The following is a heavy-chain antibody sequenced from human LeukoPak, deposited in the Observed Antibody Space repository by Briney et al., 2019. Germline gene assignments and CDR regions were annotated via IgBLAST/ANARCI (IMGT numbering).Heavy chain of an antibody. CDR2: IYTSGST. Sequence: SETLSLTCTVSGGSISSGSYYWSWIRQPAGKGLEWIGRIYTSGSTNYNPSLKSRVTISVDTSKNQFSLKLSSVTAADTAVYYCARGAHPYIVVVPAAMPGPRNNWFDPWGQGTLVTVSS. V-gene: IGHV4-61*02. CDR1: GGSISSGSYY. J-gene: IGHJ5*02. D-gene: IGHD2-2*01. CDR3: ARGAHPYIVVVPAAMPGPRNNWFDP.